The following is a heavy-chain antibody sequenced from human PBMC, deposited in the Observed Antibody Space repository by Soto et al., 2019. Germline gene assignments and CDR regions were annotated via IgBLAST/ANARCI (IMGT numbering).Heavy chain of an antibody. CDR2: IRPGGDST. D-gene: IGHD1-26*01. Sequence: GGSLRLSCAASGFRFRTRAMSWVRQAPGKGLEWVASIRPGGDSTYYADSVKGRFAVSRDNSNVTLYLQMDSLRVEDTAIYYCTTHEEGAPWAGGLDSWGQGTLVTVSS. J-gene: IGHJ5*01. CDR3: TTHEEGAPWAGGLDS. V-gene: IGHV3-23*01. CDR1: GFRFRTRA.